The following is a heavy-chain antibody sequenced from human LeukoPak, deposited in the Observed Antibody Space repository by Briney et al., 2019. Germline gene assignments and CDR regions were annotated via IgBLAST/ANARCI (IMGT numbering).Heavy chain of an antibody. J-gene: IGHJ4*02. CDR2: IKQDGSEK. CDR1: GFTFSSYW. CDR3: ARARPGYCSGGSCYGSLDY. Sequence: GGSLRLSCAASGFTFSSYWMSWVRQAPGKGLEWEANIKQDGSEKYYVDSVKGRFTISRDNDKNSVYLQMNSLRAEDTAVYYCARARPGYCSGGSCYGSLDYWGQGTLVTVSS. D-gene: IGHD2-15*01. V-gene: IGHV3-7*01.